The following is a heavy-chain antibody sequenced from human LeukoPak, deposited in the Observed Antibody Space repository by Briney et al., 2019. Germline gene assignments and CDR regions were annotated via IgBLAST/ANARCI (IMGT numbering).Heavy chain of an antibody. J-gene: IGHJ4*02. D-gene: IGHD2-15*01. CDR1: GYSFTSYW. Sequence: GESLKISRKGSGYSFTSYWIGWVRQMPGKGLEWMGIIYPGDSDTRYSPSFQGQVTISADKSISTASLQWSSLKASDTAMYYCARGYCSGGSCLLFDYWGQGTLVTVSS. V-gene: IGHV5-51*01. CDR2: IYPGDSDT. CDR3: ARGYCSGGSCLLFDY.